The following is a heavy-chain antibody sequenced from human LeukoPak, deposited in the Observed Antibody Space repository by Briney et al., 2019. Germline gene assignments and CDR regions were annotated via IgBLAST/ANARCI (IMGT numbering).Heavy chain of an antibody. CDR1: GLTFSDYY. V-gene: IGHV3-11*04. CDR3: ARSFCNSASCYYYYYSGMDV. Sequence: GGSLRLSCAVSGLTFSDYYMGWTRQAPGKGPELVSYISPSGSSIFYVDSVKGRFTISRDNAKNSLYLQMNSLRAEDPAVYYCARSFCNSASCYYYYYSGMDVWGQGTAITVSS. CDR2: ISPSGSSI. D-gene: IGHD2-2*01. J-gene: IGHJ6*02.